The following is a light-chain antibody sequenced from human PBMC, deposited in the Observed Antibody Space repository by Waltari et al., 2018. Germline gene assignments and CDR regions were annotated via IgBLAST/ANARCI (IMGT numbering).Light chain of an antibody. V-gene: IGLV4-69*01. J-gene: IGLJ2*01. CDR1: SGHSSYA. CDR2: LNSDGSH. Sequence: QLVLTQSPSASASLGASVKLTCTLSSGHSSYAIAWHQQQPEKGPGYLMKLNSDGSHSKGDGIPDRFSGSSSGAERYLTISSRQSEDEADYYCQTWGTGIQVFGGGTKLTVL. CDR3: QTWGTGIQV.